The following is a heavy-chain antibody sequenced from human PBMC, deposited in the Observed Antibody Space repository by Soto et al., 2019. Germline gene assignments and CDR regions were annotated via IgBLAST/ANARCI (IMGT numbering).Heavy chain of an antibody. CDR1: GFTLSRYW. Sequence: EVQLVESGGGLVQPGGSLRLSCAASGFTLSRYWMHWVRQAPGKGLVWVSHINPDGSNTNYADSVKGRFTISRDNAKNTLSLQMNSLRAEDTAVYYCARDYGSGTSDYWGQGTLVIVSS. CDR2: INPDGSNT. CDR3: ARDYGSGTSDY. D-gene: IGHD3-10*01. J-gene: IGHJ4*02. V-gene: IGHV3-74*01.